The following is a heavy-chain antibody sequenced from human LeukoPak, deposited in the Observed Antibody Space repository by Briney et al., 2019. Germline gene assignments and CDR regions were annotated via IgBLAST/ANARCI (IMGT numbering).Heavy chain of an antibody. V-gene: IGHV3-30*03. CDR3: ARDLLRDYYGSAENDAFDI. CDR1: GFTFSSYG. D-gene: IGHD3-10*01. CDR2: ISYDGSNK. J-gene: IGHJ3*02. Sequence: GGSLRLSCAASGFTFSSYGMHWVRQAPGKGLEWVAVISYDGSNKYYADSVKGRFTISRDNSKNTLYLQMNSLRAEDTAVYYCARDLLRDYYGSAENDAFDIWGQGTMVTVSS.